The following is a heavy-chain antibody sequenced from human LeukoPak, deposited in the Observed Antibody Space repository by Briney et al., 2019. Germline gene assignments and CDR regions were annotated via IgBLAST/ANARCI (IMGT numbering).Heavy chain of an antibody. Sequence: GESLKISCKGSGYSFTSYWIGWVRQMPGKGLEWMGIIYPGDSDTRYSPSFQGQVTISADKSISTAYLQWSSLKASDTAMYYCARHRRDGYNFGSRNAFDIWGQGTLVTVSS. CDR1: GYSFTSYW. CDR3: ARHRRDGYNFGSRNAFDI. CDR2: IYPGDSDT. V-gene: IGHV5-51*01. J-gene: IGHJ4*02. D-gene: IGHD5-24*01.